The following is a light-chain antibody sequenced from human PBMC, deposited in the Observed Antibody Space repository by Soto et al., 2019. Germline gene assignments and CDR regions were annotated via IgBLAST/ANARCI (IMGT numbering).Light chain of an antibody. V-gene: IGKV1-39*01. CDR2: ASS. Sequence: DIQMTQSPSSLSASVGDRVTITCRASQDITNSLNWYQQKSGKAPSXLIYASSTLQTGVPSRFSVIVSGTDLTISISNLQPEDGEHYVGHQTYSTPGTFGQGTKVDIK. CDR3: HQTYSTPGT. J-gene: IGKJ1*01. CDR1: QDITNS.